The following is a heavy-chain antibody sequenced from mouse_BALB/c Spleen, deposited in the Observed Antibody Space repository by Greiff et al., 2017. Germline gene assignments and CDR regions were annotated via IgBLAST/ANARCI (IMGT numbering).Heavy chain of an antibody. D-gene: IGHD6-5*01. CDR2: ISSGGGST. CDR1: GFTFSSYD. CDR3: ARSEGALYYYAMDY. V-gene: IGHV5-12-1*01. Sequence: EVQRVESGGGLVQPGGSLKLSCAASGFTFSSYDMSWVRQTPVKRLEWVAYISSGGGSTYYPDTVKGRFTISRDNAKNTLYLQMSSLKSEDTAMYYCARSEGALYYYAMDYWGQGTSVTVSS. J-gene: IGHJ4*01.